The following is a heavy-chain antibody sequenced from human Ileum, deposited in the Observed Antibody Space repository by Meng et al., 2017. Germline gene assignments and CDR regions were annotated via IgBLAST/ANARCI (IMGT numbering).Heavy chain of an antibody. CDR1: GDSIRSGNW. J-gene: IGHJ4*02. D-gene: IGHD5-12*01. CDR3: ARGIGDIRVGFDY. CDR2: IFHGETT. Sequence: QVQQQEAGPGLVKPSGTLSLTCAVSGDSIRSGNWWYWVRQPPGKGLEWIGEIFHGETTNYNPSLKNRVTLLMDKSKNQFPLQLTSVTAADTAVFYCARGIGDIRVGFDYWGQGILVTVSS. V-gene: IGHV4-4*02.